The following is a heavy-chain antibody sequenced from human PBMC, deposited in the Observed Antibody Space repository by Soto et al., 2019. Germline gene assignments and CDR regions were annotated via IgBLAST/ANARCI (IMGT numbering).Heavy chain of an antibody. CDR1: GYKFTRYW. V-gene: IGHV5-51*01. CDR2: INPGDSDT. J-gene: IGHJ6*02. Sequence: PGESLKISCKVSGYKFTRYWIGWVRQMPGKGLEWMGIINPGDSDTRYSPSFQGQVTISVDKSISTAYVQWNSLKASDTAMYYCARQGTPVTLDVWGPGTTVTVSS. CDR3: ARQGTPVTLDV. D-gene: IGHD4-17*01.